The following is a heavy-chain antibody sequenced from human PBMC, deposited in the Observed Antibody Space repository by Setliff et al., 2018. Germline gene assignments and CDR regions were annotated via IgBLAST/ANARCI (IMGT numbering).Heavy chain of an antibody. V-gene: IGHV4-34*01. Sequence: PSETLSLTCAAYGGTFSDYYWTWIRQPPGKGLEWVGEINHRGSTNYNPSLKSRVTISVDTSKDQFSLQVISMTAADTAVYYCATDGPVLNGDYISWGQGTLVTVSS. D-gene: IGHD3-10*01. CDR3: ATDGPVLNGDYIS. CDR2: INHRGST. CDR1: GGTFSDYY. J-gene: IGHJ5*02.